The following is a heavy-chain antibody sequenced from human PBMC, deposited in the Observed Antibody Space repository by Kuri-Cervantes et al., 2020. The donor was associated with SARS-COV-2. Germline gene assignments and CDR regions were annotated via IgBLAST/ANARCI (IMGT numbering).Heavy chain of an antibody. CDR2: IDPSDSYT. CDR1: GYSFTSYW. J-gene: IGHJ4*02. Sequence: GGSLRLSCKGSGYSFTSYWISWVRQMLGKGLEWMGRIDPSDSYTNYSPSFQGHVTISADKSINTAYLQWSSLKASDTAMYYCAGQGWELFQWSNDFDYWGQGTLVTVSS. CDR3: AGQGWELFQWSNDFDY. D-gene: IGHD1-26*01. V-gene: IGHV5-10-1*01.